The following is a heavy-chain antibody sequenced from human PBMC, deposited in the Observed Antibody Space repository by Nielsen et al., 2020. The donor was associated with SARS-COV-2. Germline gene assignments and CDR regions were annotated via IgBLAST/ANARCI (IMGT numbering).Heavy chain of an antibody. D-gene: IGHD3-10*01. CDR3: ATESFGELLSWFDP. Sequence: SVKVSCKASGRTFNTYTFSWVREAPGQGLQWMGGIIPIFGTPNYALDFQGRVTMTEDTSTDTAYMELSSLRSEHSAVYYCATESFGELLSWFDPWGQGTLVTVSS. V-gene: IGHV1-69*06. CDR2: IIPIFGTP. J-gene: IGHJ5*02. CDR1: GRTFNTYT.